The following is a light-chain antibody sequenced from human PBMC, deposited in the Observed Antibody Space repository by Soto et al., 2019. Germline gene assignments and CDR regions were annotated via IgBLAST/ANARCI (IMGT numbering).Light chain of an antibody. V-gene: IGKV3D-11*02. CDR3: QQRSNCPLT. CDR1: QTVSTNY. Sequence: DIVMTQSPSTLSVSPGERATLSCRASQTVSTNYLAWYQQKPGQAPRLLIYDASNRATGIPARFSGSGPGTDFTLTISSLEPEDFAVYYCQQRSNCPLTFGGGTKV. CDR2: DAS. J-gene: IGKJ4*01.